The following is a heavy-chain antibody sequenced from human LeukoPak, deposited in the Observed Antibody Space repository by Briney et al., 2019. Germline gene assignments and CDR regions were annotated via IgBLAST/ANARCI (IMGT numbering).Heavy chain of an antibody. D-gene: IGHD2-8*01. CDR1: GFTFNRYS. CDR3: AKDRSCTNDICHGDFDY. J-gene: IGHJ4*02. Sequence: GGSLRLSCAASGFTFNRYSMNWVRQAPGKGLEWVSSISGSGGSTYSADSVKGRFTISRDNSKNTLYLQMNKLRAEDTALYYCAKDRSCTNDICHGDFDYWGQGTLVTVSS. V-gene: IGHV3-23*01. CDR2: ISGSGGST.